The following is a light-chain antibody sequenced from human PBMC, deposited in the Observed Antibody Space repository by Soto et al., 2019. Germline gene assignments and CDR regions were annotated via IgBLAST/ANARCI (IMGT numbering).Light chain of an antibody. CDR1: SSNIGNNY. J-gene: IGLJ1*01. CDR2: DNN. CDR3: GAWDSSLSAFV. Sequence: QSVLTQPPSVSAAPGQKVTISCSGSSSNIGNNYLCWFQQLPGRAPKLLIYDNNKRPSGIPDRFSASKSGTSATLGITGLQTGDEADYYCGAWDSSLSAFVFGSGTKVTVL. V-gene: IGLV1-51*01.